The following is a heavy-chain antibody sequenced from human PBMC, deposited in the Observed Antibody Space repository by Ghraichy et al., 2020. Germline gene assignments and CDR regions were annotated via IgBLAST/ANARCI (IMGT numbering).Heavy chain of an antibody. V-gene: IGHV4-38-2*02. Sequence: SETLSLTCTVSGYSITSPYHWGWIRQPPGKGLEWIAMTYHGGATYYNPSLKSRVTMSIDTSQSQFSLKLSSVTAADTAIYYCVRDMTTIVPRPNGEFDVWGQGTMVTVSS. D-gene: IGHD3-22*01. J-gene: IGHJ3*01. CDR1: GYSITSPYH. CDR3: VRDMTTIVPRPNGEFDV. CDR2: TYHGGAT.